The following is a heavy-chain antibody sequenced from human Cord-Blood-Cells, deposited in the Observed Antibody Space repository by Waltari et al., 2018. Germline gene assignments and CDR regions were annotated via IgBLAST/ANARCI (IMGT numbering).Heavy chain of an antibody. CDR3: ATRSGGAVNP. V-gene: IGHV1-24*01. D-gene: IGHD3-10*01. J-gene: IGHJ5*02. CDR1: GYTLTELS. Sequence: QVQLVQSGAEVKKPGASVKVSCKVSGYTLTELSMHWVRQATGKGLEWMGGFEPQDGKTIYAQKFQGSVTMNQDTSTDTAYMELSSLRTEDTAVYYWATRSGGAVNPWRQGTLVTVSS. CDR2: FEPQDGKT.